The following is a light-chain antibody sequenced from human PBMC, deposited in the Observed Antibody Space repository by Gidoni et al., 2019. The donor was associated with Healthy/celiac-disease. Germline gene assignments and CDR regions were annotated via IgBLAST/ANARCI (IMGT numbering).Light chain of an antibody. V-gene: IGLV2-23*02. CDR2: EVS. J-gene: IGLJ2*01. CDR3: CSYAGSSTVV. Sequence: QSALTQPASVPGSPGQSITISCTGTSSDVGSYNLASWYQQHPGKAPKLMIYEVSKRPSGVSNRFSGSKSGNTASLTISGLQAEDEADYYCCSYAGSSTVVFGGGTKLTVL. CDR1: SSDVGSYNL.